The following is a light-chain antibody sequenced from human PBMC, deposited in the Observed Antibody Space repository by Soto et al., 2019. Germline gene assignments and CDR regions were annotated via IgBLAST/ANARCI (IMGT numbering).Light chain of an antibody. V-gene: IGKV3-20*01. Sequence: ENVLTHSSGTLSLPQGERRTLSCRSSQSVSSNYLAWYQQKPGQAPRLLISGASSRATGIPDRFSGSGSGTDFTLTITGLVPEDFAVYYCQQYGTSPLTFGGGTKVDIK. CDR2: GAS. J-gene: IGKJ4*01. CDR1: QSVSSNY. CDR3: QQYGTSPLT.